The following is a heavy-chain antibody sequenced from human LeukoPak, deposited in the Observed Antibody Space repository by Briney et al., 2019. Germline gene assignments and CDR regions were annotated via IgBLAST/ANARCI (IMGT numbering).Heavy chain of an antibody. Sequence: GGSLRLSCAASGFTFSSYGMHWVRQAPGKGLGWVAVISYDGSNKYYAHSVKGRFTISRDNSKNTVYLQMNRLRAEDTAVYYCARDGNYDMWTGYSEGEDYWGQGTLVTVSS. J-gene: IGHJ4*02. CDR3: ARDGNYDMWTGYSEGEDY. CDR1: GFTFSSYG. D-gene: IGHD3-9*01. CDR2: ISYDGSNK. V-gene: IGHV3-30*03.